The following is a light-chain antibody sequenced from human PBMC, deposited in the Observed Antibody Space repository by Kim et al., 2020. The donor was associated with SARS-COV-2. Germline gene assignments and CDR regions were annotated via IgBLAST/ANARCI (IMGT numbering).Light chain of an antibody. V-gene: IGLV2-8*01. CDR1: SRDVGGYTY. J-gene: IGLJ1*01. CDR3: CSYAGSDNYV. CDR2: VVP. Sequence: QSGTISCTGTSRDVGGYTYASWYKQNPGKAPTLTISVVPKRPSGVPDRFSGSMSGNTASLTVSGLQTEDEADYYCCSYAGSDNYVFGTGTKVTVL.